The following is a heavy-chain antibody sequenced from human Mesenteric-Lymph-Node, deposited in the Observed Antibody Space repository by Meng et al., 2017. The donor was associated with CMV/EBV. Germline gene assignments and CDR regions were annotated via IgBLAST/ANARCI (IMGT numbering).Heavy chain of an antibody. D-gene: IGHD1-7*01. J-gene: IGHJ5*02. CDR1: GFTFSNYA. CDR2: ISGSGGGT. Sequence: GESLKISCAASGFTFSNYAMSWVRQAPGKGLEWVSTISGSGGGTYYADSVKGRFTISRDNAKNTLYLQMNGLRAEDAAVYYCARDGGTGFDPWGQGTLVTVSS. V-gene: IGHV3-23*01. CDR3: ARDGGTGFDP.